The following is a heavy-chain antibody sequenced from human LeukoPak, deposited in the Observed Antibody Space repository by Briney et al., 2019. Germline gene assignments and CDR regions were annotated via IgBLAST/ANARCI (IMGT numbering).Heavy chain of an antibody. J-gene: IGHJ4*02. CDR2: ISPNSGGT. D-gene: IGHD1-26*01. CDR1: GYTFTDYY. Sequence: ASVTVSCKASGYTFTDYYILWVRQAPGQGPEWMGWISPNSGGTNYAHNFKGRVTMSRDTSISTAYMELNSLTSDDTAVYYCARDLRIVGAFTHDYRGQGTLVTVSS. CDR3: ARDLRIVGAFTHDY. V-gene: IGHV1-2*02.